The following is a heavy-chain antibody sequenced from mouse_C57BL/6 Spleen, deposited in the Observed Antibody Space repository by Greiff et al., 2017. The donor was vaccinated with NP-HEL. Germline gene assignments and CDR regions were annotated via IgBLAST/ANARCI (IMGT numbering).Heavy chain of an antibody. V-gene: IGHV1-82*01. CDR2: IYPGDGDT. J-gene: IGHJ1*03. Sequence: QVQLQQSGPELVKPGASVKISCKASGYAFSSSWMNWVKQRPGKGLEWIGRIYPGDGDTNYNGKFKGKATLTADKSSSTAYMQLSSLTSEDSAVYFCAKSSYDWYFDVWGTGTTVTVSS. D-gene: IGHD1-1*01. CDR3: AKSSYDWYFDV. CDR1: GYAFSSSW.